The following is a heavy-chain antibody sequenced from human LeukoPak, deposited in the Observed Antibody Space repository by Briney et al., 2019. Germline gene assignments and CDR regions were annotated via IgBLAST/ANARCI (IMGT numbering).Heavy chain of an antibody. Sequence: GGSLRLSCAASGFTFSSYGMNWVRQAPGKGLEWVAVIWYDGSNKYYADSVKGRFTISRDNSKNTLYLQMNSLRAEDTAVYYCARRMRGIAAAGVDYWGQGTLVTVSS. J-gene: IGHJ4*02. CDR2: IWYDGSNK. CDR3: ARRMRGIAAAGVDY. CDR1: GFTFSSYG. D-gene: IGHD6-13*01. V-gene: IGHV3-33*01.